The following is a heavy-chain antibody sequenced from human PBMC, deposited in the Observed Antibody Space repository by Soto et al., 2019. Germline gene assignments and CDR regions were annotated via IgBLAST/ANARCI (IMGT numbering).Heavy chain of an antibody. CDR3: ARDQYYDSSGYDDAFDI. CDR1: GFTFSERY. J-gene: IGHJ3*02. CDR2: ISSSGSTI. Sequence: GGSLRLSCVASGFTFSERYIDWVRQAPGKGLEWVSYISSSGSTIYHADSVKGRFTISRDNAKNSLYLQMNSLRAEDTAVYYCARDQYYDSSGYDDAFDIWGQGTMVTVSS. D-gene: IGHD3-22*01. V-gene: IGHV3-11*01.